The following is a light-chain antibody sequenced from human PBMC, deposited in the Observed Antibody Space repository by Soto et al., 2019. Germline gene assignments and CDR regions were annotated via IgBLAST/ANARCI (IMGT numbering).Light chain of an antibody. V-gene: IGKV3-20*01. CDR2: GAS. CDR3: QQYGTSPIT. CDR1: QTVSSY. J-gene: IGKJ5*01. Sequence: ENVLTQSPGTLSLSTGERDTLSCRASQTVSSYLTWYQQRPGQAPRLLIYGASKRATGIPHRFSGSGSGTDFTLTISRMEPEDFALYCCQQYGTSPITFGQGTRLEIK.